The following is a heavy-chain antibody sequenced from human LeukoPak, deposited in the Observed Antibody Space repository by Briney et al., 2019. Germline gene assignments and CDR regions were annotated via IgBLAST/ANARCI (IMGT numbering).Heavy chain of an antibody. D-gene: IGHD3/OR15-3a*01. CDR1: GNTFTNGG. V-gene: IGHV1-18*01. J-gene: IGHJ4*02. CDR3: ARTYDSSTGYYFDY. Sequence: ASVKVSCKASGNTFTNGGITWLRQAPGQGLERVGYISTYNGNTDYAQKFQDRVTLTTDTSTSTAYMELRSLRSDDTAVYFCARTYDSSTGYYFDYWGQGTLVTVSS. CDR2: ISTYNGNT.